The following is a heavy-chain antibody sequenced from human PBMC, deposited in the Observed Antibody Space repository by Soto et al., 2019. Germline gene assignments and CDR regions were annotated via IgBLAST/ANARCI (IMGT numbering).Heavy chain of an antibody. Sequence: GGSLRLSCAASGFTFSSYNMNWVRQAPGKGLEWVSAIGVSHTHIYYADSVKGRLTISRDDANNSLYLQMNSLRAEDTAVYYSATLGGNTFGTADLDYGGPGILVPVSS. CDR2: IGVSHTHI. CDR1: GFTFSSYN. V-gene: IGHV3-21*01. D-gene: IGHD1-1*01. CDR3: ATLGGNTFGTADLDY. J-gene: IGHJ4*02.